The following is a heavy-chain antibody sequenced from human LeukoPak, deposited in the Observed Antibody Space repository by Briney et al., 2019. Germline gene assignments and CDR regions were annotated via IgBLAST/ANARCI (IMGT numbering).Heavy chain of an antibody. D-gene: IGHD3-10*01. Sequence: ASVKVSCKASGYTFTAYYIHWVRQAPGQGLEWVGWINPDSGGTNSAQKFRGRVTMTRDTSISTAYLDLSSLRSDDTAVYYCARDGDYGTGSYYRGCIDSWGQGTPVTVSP. CDR2: INPDSGGT. J-gene: IGHJ4*02. CDR1: GYTFTAYY. V-gene: IGHV1-2*02. CDR3: ARDGDYGTGSYYRGCIDS.